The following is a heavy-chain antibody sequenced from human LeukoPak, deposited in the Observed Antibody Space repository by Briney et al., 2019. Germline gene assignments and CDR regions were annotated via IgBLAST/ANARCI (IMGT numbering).Heavy chain of an antibody. CDR1: GFSFSSYA. D-gene: IGHD3-3*01. V-gene: IGHV3-30-3*01. CDR3: ARESSGGFDN. Sequence: GGSLRLSCAPSGFSFSSYAMHWVRQAPGKGLEWVAVISYDGNNKYYADSVKGRFTISRDNSKNTVYLQMNSLTAEDTAVYYCARESSGGFDNWAQGTLVTVSS. CDR2: ISYDGNNK. J-gene: IGHJ4*02.